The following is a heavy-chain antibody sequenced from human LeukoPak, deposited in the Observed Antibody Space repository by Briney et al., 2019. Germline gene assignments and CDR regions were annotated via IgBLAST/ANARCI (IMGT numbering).Heavy chain of an antibody. V-gene: IGHV3-20*04. CDR2: INWNGGST. Sequence: PGGSLRLSCAASGFTFSSYAMHWVRQAPGKGLEWVSGINWNGGSTGYADSVKGRFTISRDNAKNSLYLQMNSLRAEDTALYYCARDRRSGSSNPHAFDIWGRGTMVTVSS. J-gene: IGHJ3*02. D-gene: IGHD3-10*01. CDR3: ARDRRSGSSNPHAFDI. CDR1: GFTFSSYA.